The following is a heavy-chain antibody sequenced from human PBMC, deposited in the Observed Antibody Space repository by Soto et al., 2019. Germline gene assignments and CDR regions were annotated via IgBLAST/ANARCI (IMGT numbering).Heavy chain of an antibody. V-gene: IGHV4-39*01. CDR1: GGSISSSSYY. CDR2: IYYSGST. CDR3: ARQGSDNWFDP. J-gene: IGHJ5*02. Sequence: QLQLQESGPGLVKPSETLSLTCTVSGGSISSSSYYWGWIRQPPGKGLEWIGSIYYSGSTYYNPSLKSRVTISVDTSKNQFSLKLSSVTAADTAVYYCARQGSDNWFDPWGQGTLVTVSS. D-gene: IGHD6-25*01.